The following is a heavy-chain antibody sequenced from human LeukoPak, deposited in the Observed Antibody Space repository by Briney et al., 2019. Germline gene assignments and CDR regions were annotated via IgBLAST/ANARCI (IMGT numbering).Heavy chain of an antibody. Sequence: GASVKVSCKASGYTFTGYYMHWVRQAPGQGLEWMGRINPNSGGTNYAQKFQGRATMTRDTSISTAYMELSRLRSDDTAVYYCARDDWDDGTFDFWGQGTLVTVSS. V-gene: IGHV1-2*06. CDR3: ARDDWDDGTFDF. J-gene: IGHJ4*02. CDR2: INPNSGGT. CDR1: GYTFTGYY. D-gene: IGHD1-1*01.